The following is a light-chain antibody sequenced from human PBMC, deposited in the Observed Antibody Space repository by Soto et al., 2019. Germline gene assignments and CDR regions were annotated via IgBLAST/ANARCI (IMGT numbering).Light chain of an antibody. CDR3: QQYDGSPPT. CDR2: GAS. Sequence: EIVLTQSPGTLSLSPGERATLSCRASQSVSSSYLAWYQQKPGQAPRLLIFGASSRATGTPDRFSGSGSPTDFALAISSLEPEDSAVYHCQQYDGSPPTFGQGTKVEIK. V-gene: IGKV3-20*01. J-gene: IGKJ1*01. CDR1: QSVSSSY.